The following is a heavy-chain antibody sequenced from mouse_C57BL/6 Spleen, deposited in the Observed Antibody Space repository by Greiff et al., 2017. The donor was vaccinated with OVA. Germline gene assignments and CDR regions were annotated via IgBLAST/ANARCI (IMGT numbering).Heavy chain of an antibody. D-gene: IGHD4-1*01. V-gene: IGHV5-9-1*02. Sequence: EVKVVESGEGLVKPGGSLKLSCAASGFTFSSYAMSWVRQTPEKRLEWVAYISSGGDYIYYADTVKGRFTISRDNARNTLYLQMSSLKSEDTAMYYCTRDNGTRVFDYWGQGTTLTVSS. CDR1: GFTFSSYA. CDR2: ISSGGDYI. CDR3: TRDNGTRVFDY. J-gene: IGHJ2*01.